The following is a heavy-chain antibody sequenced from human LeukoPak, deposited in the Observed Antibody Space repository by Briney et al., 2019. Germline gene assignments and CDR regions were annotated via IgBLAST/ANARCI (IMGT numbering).Heavy chain of an antibody. CDR3: ARKSLAVAGRKPYDY. D-gene: IGHD6-13*01. CDR1: GGSFSGYY. V-gene: IGHV4-34*01. CDR2: IDHSGRT. Sequence: SQTLSLTCAVYGGSFSGYYWSWIRQPPGKGLEWIGEIDHSGRTNSNPSLKSRVTISVDMSKNQFSLRLSSVTAADTAVYYCARKSLAVAGRKPYDYWDQGNLVTVSS. J-gene: IGHJ4*02.